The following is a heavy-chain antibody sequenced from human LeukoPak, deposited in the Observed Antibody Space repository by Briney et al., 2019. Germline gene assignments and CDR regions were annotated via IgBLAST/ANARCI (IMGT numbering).Heavy chain of an antibody. Sequence: ASVKVSCKASGYTFTSYYMHWVRQAPGQGLEWMGVINPSGGSTSYAQKFQGRVTMTRDTSTSTVYMELSSLRSDDTAVFYCARGGGIAVAGTTTPFDSWGQGTLVTVSS. CDR1: GYTFTSYY. D-gene: IGHD6-19*01. CDR2: INPSGGST. V-gene: IGHV1-46*01. CDR3: ARGGGIAVAGTTTPFDS. J-gene: IGHJ4*02.